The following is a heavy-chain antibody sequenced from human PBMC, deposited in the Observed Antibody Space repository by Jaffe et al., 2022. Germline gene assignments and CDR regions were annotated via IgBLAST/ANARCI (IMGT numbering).Heavy chain of an antibody. D-gene: IGHD5-12*01. CDR1: GYSISSGYY. Sequence: QVQLQESGPGLVKPSETLSLTCAVSGYSISSGYYWGWIRQPPGKGLEWIGSIYHSGSTYYNPSLKSRVTISVDTSKNQFSLKLSSVTAADTAVYYCAGGGDGYNYLNAFDIWGQGTMVTVSS. CDR2: IYHSGST. J-gene: IGHJ3*02. CDR3: AGGGDGYNYLNAFDI. V-gene: IGHV4-38-2*01.